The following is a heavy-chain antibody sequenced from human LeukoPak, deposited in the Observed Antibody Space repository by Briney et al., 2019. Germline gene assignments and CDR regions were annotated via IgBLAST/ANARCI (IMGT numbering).Heavy chain of an antibody. CDR3: ASLVRVIPDYYGMDV. J-gene: IGHJ6*02. D-gene: IGHD2/OR15-2a*01. CDR2: IIPIFGTA. Sequence: GASVTVPCKASGGTFSSYAISWVRQAPGQGLEWMGGIIPIFGTANYAQKFQGRVTITADESTSTAYMELSSLRSEDTAVYYCASLVRVIPDYYGMDVWGQGTTVTVSS. V-gene: IGHV1-69*13. CDR1: GGTFSSYA.